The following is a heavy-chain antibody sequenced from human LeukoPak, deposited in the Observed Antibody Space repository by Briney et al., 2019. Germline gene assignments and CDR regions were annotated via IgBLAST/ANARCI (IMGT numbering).Heavy chain of an antibody. D-gene: IGHD1-1*01. CDR2: IYHSGST. J-gene: IGHJ3*02. CDR3: ARRVPSPYDAFDI. V-gene: IGHV4-30-2*01. CDR1: GGSISSGGYY. Sequence: SQTLSLTCTVSGGSISSGGYYWSWIRQPPGKGLEWIGYIYHSGSTYYNPSLKSRVTISVDRSKNQFSLKLSSVTAADTAVYYCARRVPSPYDAFDIWGQGTMVTVSS.